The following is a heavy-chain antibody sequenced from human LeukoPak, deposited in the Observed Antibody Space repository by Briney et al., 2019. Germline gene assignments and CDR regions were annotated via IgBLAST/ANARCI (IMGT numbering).Heavy chain of an antibody. D-gene: IGHD6-25*01. CDR2: IYYSGST. CDR1: GGSISSSSYY. Sequence: PSETLSLTCTVSGGSISSSSYYWGWIRQPPGKGLEWIGSIYYSGSTYYNPSLKSRVTISVDTSKNQFSLKLSSVTAADTAVYYCARDEPSGWFDPWGQGTLVTVSS. J-gene: IGHJ5*02. CDR3: ARDEPSGWFDP. V-gene: IGHV4-39*07.